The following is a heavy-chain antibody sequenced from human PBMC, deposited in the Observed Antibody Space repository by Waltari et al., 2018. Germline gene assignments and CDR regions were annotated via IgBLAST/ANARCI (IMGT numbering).Heavy chain of an antibody. CDR2: ISSSSYT. D-gene: IGHD1-26*01. J-gene: IGHJ4*02. V-gene: IGHV3-21*01. Sequence: EVQMVESGGGLVTPGGALRLSCAVSGFTFSRSRMDGVRQAPGKGLEWVSSISSSSYTSYTDSVKGRFTISRDNAKNSLYLHMNSLRAEDTAVYYCARDEVQVGPTEVGVSFGHWGQGTLVTVSS. CDR3: ARDEVQVGPTEVGVSFGH. CDR1: GFTFSRSR.